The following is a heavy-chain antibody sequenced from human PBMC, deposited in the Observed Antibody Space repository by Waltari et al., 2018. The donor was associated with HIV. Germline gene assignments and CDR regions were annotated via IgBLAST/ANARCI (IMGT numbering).Heavy chain of an antibody. CDR2: SRNKANSYTT. J-gene: IGHJ4*02. V-gene: IGHV3-72*01. CDR3: AASEPRSGWRSFDY. Sequence: AASGFTFSDRYMDWVRQAPGKGLEWVARSRNKANSYTTEYAASVKGRFTISRDESANSLFLQMNSLKSEDTAVYYCAASEPRSGWRSFDYWGQGSLVTVSS. D-gene: IGHD6-19*01. CDR1: GFTFSDRY.